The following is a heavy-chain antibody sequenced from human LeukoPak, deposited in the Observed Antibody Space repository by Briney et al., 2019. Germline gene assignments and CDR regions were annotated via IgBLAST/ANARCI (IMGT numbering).Heavy chain of an antibody. Sequence: SETLSLTCAVSGYSITSGYYWGWIRQPPGMGLEWIGSIYHSGSTYYNPSLKSRVTISVDTSKNQFSLKLSSVTAADTAMYYCARKGYSYSYFDYWGQGTLVTVSS. J-gene: IGHJ4*02. CDR2: IYHSGST. D-gene: IGHD5-18*01. CDR1: GYSITSGYY. CDR3: ARKGYSYSYFDY. V-gene: IGHV4-38-2*01.